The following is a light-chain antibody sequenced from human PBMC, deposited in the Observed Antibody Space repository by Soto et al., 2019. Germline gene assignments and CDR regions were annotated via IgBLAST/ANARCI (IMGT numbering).Light chain of an antibody. Sequence: EIVMTQSPATLSLSPGERATLSSRASQSVSSNLAWYQQKPGQAPRLLIYGASTRATGIPARFSGSGSGTEFTLAITSLQSEDFAVYYCQQYNGWPTFGPGTKVDV. CDR3: QQYNGWPT. V-gene: IGKV3-15*01. CDR2: GAS. CDR1: QSVSSN. J-gene: IGKJ3*01.